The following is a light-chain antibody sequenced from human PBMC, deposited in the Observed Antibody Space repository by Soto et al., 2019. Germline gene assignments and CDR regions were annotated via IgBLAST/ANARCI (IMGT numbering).Light chain of an antibody. CDR2: GAS. CDR1: QSVSSN. V-gene: IGKV3-15*01. Sequence: EIVMTQSPANLSVSPGERVTLSCRASQSVSSNLAWYQQKPGQAPRLLIYGASTRATGVPVRFSGSGSGTEFTLNISSLQSEDFAVYYCQQYNNWPSLTFGGGTKVDIK. J-gene: IGKJ4*01. CDR3: QQYNNWPSLT.